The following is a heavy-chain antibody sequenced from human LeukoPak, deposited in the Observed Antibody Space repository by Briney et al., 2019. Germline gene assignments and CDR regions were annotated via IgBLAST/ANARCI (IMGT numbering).Heavy chain of an antibody. CDR2: ISAYNGNT. D-gene: IGHD3-22*01. Sequence: GSVKVSCKASGYTFTSYGISWVRQAPGQGLEWMGWISAYNGNTNYAQKLQGRVTMTTDTSTRTAYMELRSLRSDDTAVYYCARDLEGHYYDSSGYYSSWGQGTLVTVSS. J-gene: IGHJ4*02. V-gene: IGHV1-18*01. CDR3: ARDLEGHYYDSSGYYSS. CDR1: GYTFTSYG.